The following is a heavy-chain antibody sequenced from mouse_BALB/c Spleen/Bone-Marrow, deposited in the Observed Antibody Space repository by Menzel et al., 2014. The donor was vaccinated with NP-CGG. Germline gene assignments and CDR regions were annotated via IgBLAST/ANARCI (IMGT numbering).Heavy chain of an antibody. Sequence: EVKVVESGGGLVQPGGSRKLSCAASGFTFXSFGMHWVRQAPEKGLEWVAYISSGSSTIYYADTVKGRFTISRDNPKNTLFLQMTSLRSEDTAMYYCARELLAYWGQGTLVTVSA. D-gene: IGHD2-12*01. CDR3: ARELLAY. J-gene: IGHJ3*01. CDR2: ISSGSSTI. V-gene: IGHV5-17*02. CDR1: GFTFXSFG.